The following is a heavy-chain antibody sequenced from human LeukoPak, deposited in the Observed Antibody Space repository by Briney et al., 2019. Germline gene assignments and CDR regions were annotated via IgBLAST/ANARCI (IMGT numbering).Heavy chain of an antibody. Sequence: SETLSLICTVSGDFISNYYWSWIRQPPGKGLEGIGDIYYSGSTNYNPSLKSRVTISVDTSKNQFSLKLSSVTAADTAVYYCARGIIVGATWGENDNRFDPWGQGTLVTVSS. V-gene: IGHV4-59*01. CDR3: ARGIIVGATWGENDNRFDP. J-gene: IGHJ5*02. CDR1: GDFISNYY. CDR2: IYYSGST. D-gene: IGHD1-26*01.